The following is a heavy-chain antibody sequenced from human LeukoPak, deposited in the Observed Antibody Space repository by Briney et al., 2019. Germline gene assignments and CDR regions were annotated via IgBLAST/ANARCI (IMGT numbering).Heavy chain of an antibody. V-gene: IGHV3-74*01. J-gene: IGHJ4*02. CDR2: INTDGSST. CDR1: GFTFSSYW. CDR3: ARTIAASYYDFWSGYYDY. D-gene: IGHD3-3*01. Sequence: GGSLRLSCAASGFTFSSYWMHWVRQAPGKGLVWVSRINTDGSSTSYADSVKGRFTISRDNAKNTLYLQMNSLRAEDTAVYYCARTIAASYYDFWSGYYDYWGQGTLVTVSS.